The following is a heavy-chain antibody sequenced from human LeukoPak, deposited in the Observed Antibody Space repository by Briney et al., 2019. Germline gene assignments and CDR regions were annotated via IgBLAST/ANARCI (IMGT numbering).Heavy chain of an antibody. D-gene: IGHD7-27*01. J-gene: IGHJ3*02. Sequence: PGGSLRLSCAASGFTFSSYSMNWVHQAPGKGLEWVSSISSSGSYIYYADSVKGRFTISRDNAKNSLYLQMNSLRAEDTAVYYCARDKGPFSAGDRLWAFDIWGQGTMVTVSS. CDR3: ARDKGPFSAGDRLWAFDI. CDR1: GFTFSSYS. V-gene: IGHV3-21*01. CDR2: ISSSGSYI.